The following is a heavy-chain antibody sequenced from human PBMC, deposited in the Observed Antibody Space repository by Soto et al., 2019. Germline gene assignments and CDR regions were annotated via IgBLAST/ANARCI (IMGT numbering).Heavy chain of an antibody. D-gene: IGHD6-6*01. V-gene: IGHV4-34*01. CDR3: ARAEYSSSSYFDY. CDR1: GGSFSGYY. Sequence: QVQLQQWGAGLLKPSETLSLTCAVYGGSFSGYYWSWIRQPPGKGLEWIGEINHSGSTNYNPSLNSRVTISVNTSKNQFSLKMSSVTAADTAVYYCARAEYSSSSYFDYWGQGTLVTVSS. J-gene: IGHJ4*02. CDR2: INHSGST.